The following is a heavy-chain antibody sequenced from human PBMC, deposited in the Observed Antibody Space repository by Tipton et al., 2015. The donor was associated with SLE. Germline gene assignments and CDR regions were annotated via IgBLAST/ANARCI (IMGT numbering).Heavy chain of an antibody. CDR1: GGTFSSYS. Sequence: LVQSGAEVKVSCKTSGGTFSSYSITWVRQAPGQGLEWMGRITPIVGLANYGQKFQGRVTVTTDSSTSTAYLELRRLKSDDTAVYYCARDLKAATPRWFDPWGQGTLVTVSS. V-gene: IGHV1-69*04. CDR3: ARDLKAATPRWFDP. CDR2: ITPIVGLA. D-gene: IGHD2-15*01. J-gene: IGHJ5*02.